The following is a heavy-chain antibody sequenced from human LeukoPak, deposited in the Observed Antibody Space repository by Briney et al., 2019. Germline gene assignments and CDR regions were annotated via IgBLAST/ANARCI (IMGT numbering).Heavy chain of an antibody. J-gene: IGHJ4*02. CDR3: ASILLWYVYDY. CDR1: GFTFSSYG. CDR2: ISDSGGST. V-gene: IGHV3-23*01. D-gene: IGHD3-10*01. Sequence: GGTLRLSCAASGFTFSSYGMSWVRQAPGEGLEWVSAISDSGGSTYYTDSVKGRFTVSRDNSKNTLYLQMNSLRAEDTAVYYCASILLWYVYDYWGQGTLVTVSS.